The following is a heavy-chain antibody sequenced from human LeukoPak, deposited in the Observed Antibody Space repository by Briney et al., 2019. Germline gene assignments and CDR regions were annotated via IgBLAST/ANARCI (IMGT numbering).Heavy chain of an antibody. D-gene: IGHD3-3*02. V-gene: IGHV4-4*02. CDR3: ARSILFGGAFDI. Sequence: SETLSLTCAVSVGSISSSNWWSWVRQPPGKGLEWIGEIYHSGSTNHSPSLKSRVTISVDKSKNQFSLKLSSVTAADRAVYYCARSILFGGAFDIWGQGTMVTVSS. J-gene: IGHJ3*02. CDR2: IYHSGST. CDR1: VGSISSSNW.